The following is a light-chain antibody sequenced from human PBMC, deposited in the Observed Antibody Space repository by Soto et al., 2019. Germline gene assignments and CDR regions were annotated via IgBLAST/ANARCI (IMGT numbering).Light chain of an antibody. CDR3: QQYDNVPLT. CDR2: DAS. J-gene: IGKJ4*01. Sequence: DIQMTQSPSSLSASVGDRVTITCQASQDISNYLNWYQQKPGKAPKLLIYDASNLETGVPSRFGGSGSGTDFTFTISSLHPEDTATYYCQQYDNVPLTFGGGTKVEIK. CDR1: QDISNY. V-gene: IGKV1-33*01.